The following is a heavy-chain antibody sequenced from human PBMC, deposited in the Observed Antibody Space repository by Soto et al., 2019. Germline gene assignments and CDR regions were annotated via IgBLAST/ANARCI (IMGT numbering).Heavy chain of an antibody. CDR3: ARTYGDYYYYGMDV. CDR2: INAGNGNT. Sequence: ASVKVSCKASGYTFTCYAMYWVRQAPGQRLEWMGWINAGNGNTKYSQKFQGRVTITRDTSASTAYMELSSLRSEDTAVYYCARTYGDYYYYGMDVWGQGTTVTVSS. V-gene: IGHV1-3*01. D-gene: IGHD4-17*01. CDR1: GYTFTCYA. J-gene: IGHJ6*02.